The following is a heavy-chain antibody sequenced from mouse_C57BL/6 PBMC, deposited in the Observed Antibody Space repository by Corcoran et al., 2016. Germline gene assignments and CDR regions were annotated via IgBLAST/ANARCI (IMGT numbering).Heavy chain of an antibody. CDR3: LRFAY. CDR2: IYPRSGNT. CDR1: GYTFTSYG. Sequence: QVQLQKSGDELTRPGASVKLSCKASGYTFTSYGISWVKQRTGQGLEWIGEIYPRSGNTYYNEKFKGKATLTADKSSSTAYMELRSLTSEDSAVYFCLRFAYWGQGTLVTVSA. V-gene: IGHV1-81*01. J-gene: IGHJ3*01.